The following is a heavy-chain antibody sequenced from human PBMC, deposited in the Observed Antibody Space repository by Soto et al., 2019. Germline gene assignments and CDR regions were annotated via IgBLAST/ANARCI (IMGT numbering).Heavy chain of an antibody. V-gene: IGHV4-39*01. J-gene: IGHJ4*02. CDR2: IHFSGST. Sequence: SETLSLTCTVSSVSIYSGSFHWGWIRQPPGKGLEWIGSIHFSGSTYYNPSLKSRVTISVDTSKNQFSLNLRSVTAADTAVYYCARRHAPRYTTGNNHFDFWGQGSLVTVSS. CDR1: SVSIYSGSFH. D-gene: IGHD1-1*01. CDR3: ARRHAPRYTTGNNHFDF.